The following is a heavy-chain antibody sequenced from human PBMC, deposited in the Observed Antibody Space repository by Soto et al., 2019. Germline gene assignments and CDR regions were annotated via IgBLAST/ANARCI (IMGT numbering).Heavy chain of an antibody. V-gene: IGHV3-23*01. CDR1: GFTFSNYA. CDR3: ARAPPGAGRNPIDY. J-gene: IGHJ4*02. Sequence: PGGSLRLSCEASGFTFSNYAMSWVRQAPGKGLEWVSAISNSGGTTYYADSVKGRFTISRDNSKNTLYLQMNSLRAEDTAVYYCARAPPGAGRNPIDYWGQGTLVTVSS. CDR2: ISNSGGTT. D-gene: IGHD6-19*01.